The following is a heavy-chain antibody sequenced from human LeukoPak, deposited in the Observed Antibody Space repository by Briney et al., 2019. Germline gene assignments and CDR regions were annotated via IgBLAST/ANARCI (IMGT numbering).Heavy chain of an antibody. V-gene: IGHV4-30-4*01. J-gene: IGHJ4*02. CDR2: IYYSGGT. Sequence: SETLSLTCTVSGGSISSGDYYWSWIRQPPGKGLEWFGYIYYSGGTYYNPFLKSRVTISVDTSKNQFSLKLISVTAADTAVYYCARVQYYFASGSYFYYFDYWGQGTLVTVSS. CDR3: ARVQYYFASGSYFYYFDY. D-gene: IGHD3-10*01. CDR1: GGSISSGDYY.